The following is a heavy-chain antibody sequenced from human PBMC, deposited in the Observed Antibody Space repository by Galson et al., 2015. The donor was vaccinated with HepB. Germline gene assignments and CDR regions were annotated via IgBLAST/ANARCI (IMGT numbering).Heavy chain of an antibody. D-gene: IGHD4-17*01. CDR1: GYRFTSYG. CDR2: ISTYNGTT. Sequence: SVKVSCKASGYRFTSYGINWVRQAPGQGLEWMGWISTYNGTTKYAQMVQDRVTMTTDTSTSTAYMELRSLKSDDTAVYYCARDYAVTTRNWFDPWGQGTLVTVSS. J-gene: IGHJ5*02. CDR3: ARDYAVTTRNWFDP. V-gene: IGHV1-18*01.